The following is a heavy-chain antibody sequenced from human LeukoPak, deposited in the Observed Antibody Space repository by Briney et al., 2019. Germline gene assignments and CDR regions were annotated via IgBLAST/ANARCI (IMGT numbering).Heavy chain of an antibody. D-gene: IGHD3-22*01. J-gene: IGHJ4*02. V-gene: IGHV3-23*01. Sequence: GGSLRLSCAASGFTFSSYAMSWVRQAPGKGLEWVSAISGSGGSTYYADSVKGRSTISRDNSKNTLYLQMNSLRAEDTAVYYCARFHYYDSSGPAVVWGQGTLVTVSS. CDR1: GFTFSSYA. CDR3: ARFHYYDSSGPAVV. CDR2: ISGSGGST.